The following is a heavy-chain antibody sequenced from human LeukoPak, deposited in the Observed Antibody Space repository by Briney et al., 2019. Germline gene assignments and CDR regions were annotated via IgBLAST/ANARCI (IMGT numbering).Heavy chain of an antibody. V-gene: IGHV1-8*03. CDR1: GYTFTNYH. J-gene: IGHJ4*02. Sequence: ASVNVSCTASGYTFTNYHINWVRQASGQGLEWMTWINPDTGDKGYARKFQDRVTITTDTSISTAYMELSSLSSEDTALYYCASPGGGDYYNSWGQGTLVTVSS. D-gene: IGHD3-10*01. CDR2: INPDTGDK. CDR3: ASPGGGDYYNS.